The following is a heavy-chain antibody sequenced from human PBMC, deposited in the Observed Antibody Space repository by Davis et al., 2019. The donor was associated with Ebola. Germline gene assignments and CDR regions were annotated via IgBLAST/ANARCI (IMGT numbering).Heavy chain of an antibody. CDR1: GFTFSSYA. CDR2: ISGSGGST. D-gene: IGHD5-12*01. J-gene: IGHJ3*02. V-gene: IGHV3-23*01. Sequence: GGSLRLSCAASGFTFSSYAMSWVRQAPGKGLEWVSAISGSGGSTYYADSVKGRFTISRDNSKNTLYLQMNSLRAEDTAVYYCTRAPMATIVHDAFDIWGQGTMVTVSS. CDR3: TRAPMATIVHDAFDI.